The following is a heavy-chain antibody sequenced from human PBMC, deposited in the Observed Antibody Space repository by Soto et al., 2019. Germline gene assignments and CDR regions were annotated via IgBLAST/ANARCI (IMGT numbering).Heavy chain of an antibody. CDR3: ARDRESSSDYYYHGMDV. J-gene: IGHJ6*02. D-gene: IGHD6-13*01. CDR2: TYYRSKWYN. Sequence: SQTLSLTFAISGDSVSSNSSAWNWIRQSPSRGLEWLGRTYYRSKWYNDYAVSVKSRITINPGTSKNQFSLQLNSVTPEDTAVYYCARDRESSSDYYYHGMDVWGQWSTITVSS. V-gene: IGHV6-1*01. CDR1: GDSVSSNSSA.